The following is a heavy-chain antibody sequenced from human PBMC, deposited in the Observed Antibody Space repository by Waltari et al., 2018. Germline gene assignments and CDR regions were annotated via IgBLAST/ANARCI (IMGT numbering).Heavy chain of an antibody. CDR2: IYYSGST. V-gene: IGHV4-59*01. D-gene: IGHD6-13*01. CDR3: ARDLYSRALDP. J-gene: IGHJ5*02. CDR1: GGSISSYY. Sequence: QVQLQESGPGLVKPSETLSLTCTVSGGSISSYYWSWIRQPPGKGLEWIGYIYYSGSTNYNPSLKSRVTISVDTSKNQFSLKLSSVTAADTAVYYCARDLYSRALDPWGQGTLVTVSS.